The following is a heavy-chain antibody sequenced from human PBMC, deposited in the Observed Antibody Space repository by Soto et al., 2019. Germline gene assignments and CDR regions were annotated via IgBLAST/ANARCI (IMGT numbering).Heavy chain of an antibody. Sequence: GGSLRLSCAASGLTVSSNYMSWVRQAPGKGLEWVSVIYSGGSTYYADSVKGRFTISRDNSKNTLYLQMNSLRAEDTAVYYCATGTYYDFWSGPVRWGQGTLVTVSS. V-gene: IGHV3-66*01. D-gene: IGHD3-3*01. CDR1: GLTVSSNY. J-gene: IGHJ4*02. CDR3: ATGTYYDFWSGPVR. CDR2: IYSGGST.